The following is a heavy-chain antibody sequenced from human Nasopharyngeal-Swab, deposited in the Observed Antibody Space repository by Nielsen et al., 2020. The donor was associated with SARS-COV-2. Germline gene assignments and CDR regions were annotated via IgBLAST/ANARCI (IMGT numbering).Heavy chain of an antibody. V-gene: IGHV1-46*01. Sequence: ASVKVSCKASGYTFTSYYMHWVRQAPGQGLEWMGIINPSGGSTSYAQKFQGRVTMTRDTSTSTVYMELSSLRPEDTALYYCAKLGAQGAVADHFDSWGQGTLVTVSS. CDR3: AKLGAQGAVADHFDS. CDR2: INPSGGST. J-gene: IGHJ4*02. D-gene: IGHD6-19*01. CDR1: GYTFTSYY.